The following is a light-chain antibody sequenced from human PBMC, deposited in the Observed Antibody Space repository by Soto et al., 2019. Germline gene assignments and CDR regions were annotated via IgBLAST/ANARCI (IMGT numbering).Light chain of an antibody. CDR1: QSVGNN. V-gene: IGKV3-15*01. J-gene: IGKJ5*01. CDR3: QQYNGWPIT. CDR2: GAS. Sequence: EIGVTQSPGTVSLSPGERATLSCRASQSVGNNLAWHQQKPGQAPRLLIYGASTRATGFPARFSGSGSGTEFTLTISSLQSEDFAVYYCQQYNGWPITFGQRTRLEN.